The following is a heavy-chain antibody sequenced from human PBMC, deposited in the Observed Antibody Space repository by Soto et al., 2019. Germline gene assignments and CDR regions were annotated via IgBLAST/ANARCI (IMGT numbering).Heavy chain of an antibody. CDR1: GGSFSGYY. CDR3: ARAVYIAAAGTNYFDY. CDR2: INHSGST. D-gene: IGHD6-13*01. Sequence: QVQLQQWGAGLLKPSETLSLTCAVYGGSFSGYYWSWIRQPPGKGLEWIGEINHSGSTNYNPSLKSRVTISVDTSKNPFSLKLSSVTAADTAVYYCARAVYIAAAGTNYFDYWGQGTLVTVSS. J-gene: IGHJ4*02. V-gene: IGHV4-34*01.